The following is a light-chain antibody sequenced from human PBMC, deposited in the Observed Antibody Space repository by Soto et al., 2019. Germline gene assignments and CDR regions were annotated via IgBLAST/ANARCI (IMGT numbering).Light chain of an antibody. CDR3: QQYGSSVWT. V-gene: IGKV3-20*01. J-gene: IGKJ1*01. CDR1: QSVSSGY. Sequence: ETVLTQSPGTLSLSPGERATLSCRASQSVSSGYLAWYQQKPGQAPRLLIYGASSRAAGIPDRFSGSGSGTGLTLTIDTLDPEDFAVYYCQQYGSSVWTFGQGTKVETK. CDR2: GAS.